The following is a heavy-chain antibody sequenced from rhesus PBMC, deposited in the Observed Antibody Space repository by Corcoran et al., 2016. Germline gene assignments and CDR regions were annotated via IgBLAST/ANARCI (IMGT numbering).Heavy chain of an antibody. CDR3: AKGGGSWKFYFDY. CDR1: GSSFSDYS. J-gene: IGHJ4*01. CDR2: ISRDGSTT. V-gene: IGHV3-119*01. D-gene: IGHD6-25*01. Sequence: EVQLVESGGGLAEPGGSLRLSCAASGSSFSDYSMYWVRQAPGKGVEWVSRISRDGSTTSYADSVKGRFTISRENAKNSLYLQMNSLRAEDTAVYYCAKGGGSWKFYFDYWGQGVLVTVSS.